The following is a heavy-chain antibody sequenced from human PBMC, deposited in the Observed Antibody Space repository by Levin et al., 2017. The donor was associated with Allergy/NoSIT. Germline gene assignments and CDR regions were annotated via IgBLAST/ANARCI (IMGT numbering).Heavy chain of an antibody. Sequence: SETLSLTCAVSGGSISSSNWWSWVRQPPGKGLEWIGEIYHSGSTNYNPSLKSRVTISVDKSKNQFSLKLSSVTAADTAVYYCARDAFRSIAARLAWPPFYYYGMDVWGQGTTVTVSS. CDR3: ARDAFRSIAARLAWPPFYYYGMDV. D-gene: IGHD6-6*01. CDR2: IYHSGST. J-gene: IGHJ6*02. CDR1: GGSISSSNW. V-gene: IGHV4-4*02.